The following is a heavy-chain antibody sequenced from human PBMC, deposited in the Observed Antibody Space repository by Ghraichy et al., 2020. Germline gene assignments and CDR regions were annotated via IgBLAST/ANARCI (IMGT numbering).Heavy chain of an antibody. Sequence: GGSLRLSCAASGFTFSSYGMHWVRQAPGKGLEWVAFIRYDGSNKYYADSVKGRFTISRDNSKNTLYLQMNSLRAEDTAVYYCAKETLVGATRLDYWGQGTLVTVSS. V-gene: IGHV3-30*02. J-gene: IGHJ4*02. CDR1: GFTFSSYG. CDR3: AKETLVGATRLDY. D-gene: IGHD1-26*01. CDR2: IRYDGSNK.